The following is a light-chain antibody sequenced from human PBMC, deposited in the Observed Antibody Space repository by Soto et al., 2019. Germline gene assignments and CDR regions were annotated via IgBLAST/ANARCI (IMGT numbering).Light chain of an antibody. Sequence: EIVLTKSPATLSLSPGESATLSCRASQSVSSYLAWYQQKPGQAPRLLIYDASNRATGIPARFSGSGSGTDFTLTISSLEPEDFAVYYCQQRSNWPVTFGPGTKVDIK. CDR1: QSVSSY. J-gene: IGKJ3*01. CDR3: QQRSNWPVT. V-gene: IGKV3-11*01. CDR2: DAS.